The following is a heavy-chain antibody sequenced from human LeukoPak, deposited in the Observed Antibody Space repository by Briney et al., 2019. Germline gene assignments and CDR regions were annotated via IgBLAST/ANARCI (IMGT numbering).Heavy chain of an antibody. J-gene: IGHJ4*02. V-gene: IGHV4-30-4*01. D-gene: IGHD3-9*01. CDR2: IYYSGST. CDR1: GGSISSGDYY. Sequence: SETLSLTCTVSGGSISSGDYYWSWIRQPPGKGLEWIGYIYYSGSTYYNPSLKSRVTISVDTSKNQFSLKLGSVTAADTAVYYCARGLRYFDWAIDYWGQGTLVTVSS. CDR3: ARGLRYFDWAIDY.